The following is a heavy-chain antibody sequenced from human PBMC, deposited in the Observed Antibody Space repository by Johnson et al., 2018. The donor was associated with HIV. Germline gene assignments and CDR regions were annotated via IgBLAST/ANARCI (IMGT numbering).Heavy chain of an antibody. Sequence: GGGVVQPGRSLRLSCAASGFTFSSYAMHWVRQAPGKGLEWVAVISYDGSNKYYADSVKGRFTISRDNSKNTLYLQMNSLRAEDTAVYYCARDRGGTRGAFDIWGQGTMVTVSS. D-gene: IGHD1-1*01. CDR1: GFTFSSYA. J-gene: IGHJ3*02. V-gene: IGHV3-30-3*01. CDR2: ISYDGSNK. CDR3: ARDRGGTRGAFDI.